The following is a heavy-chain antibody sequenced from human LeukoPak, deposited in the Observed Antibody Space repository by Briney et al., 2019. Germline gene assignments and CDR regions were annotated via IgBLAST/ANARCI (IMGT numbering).Heavy chain of an antibody. J-gene: IGHJ4*02. CDR1: GFTFSDYY. Sequence: AGTLRLSCAASGFTFSDYYMSSIRQAPAQELQWVAYISHSSGFTNYADSVKGRFAISRDNAKNSLYLQMDSLRAEDTAIYYCAKLFKAYSSSWIDYWGQGNLVTVSS. V-gene: IGHV3-11*03. CDR2: ISHSSGFT. D-gene: IGHD6-13*01. CDR3: AKLFKAYSSSWIDY.